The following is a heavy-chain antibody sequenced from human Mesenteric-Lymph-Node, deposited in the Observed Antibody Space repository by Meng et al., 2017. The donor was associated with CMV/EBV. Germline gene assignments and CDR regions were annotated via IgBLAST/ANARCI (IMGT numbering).Heavy chain of an antibody. J-gene: IGHJ2*01. V-gene: IGHV4-4*02. Sequence: SNWWSWDRQPQGKGLEWIGEIYHSGSTNYNPSLKSRVTISVDKSKNQFSLKLSSVTAADTAVYYCARKGMYYDFWSGYRPGGWYFDLWGRGTLVTVSS. CDR1: SNW. D-gene: IGHD3-3*01. CDR3: ARKGMYYDFWSGYRPGGWYFDL. CDR2: IYHSGST.